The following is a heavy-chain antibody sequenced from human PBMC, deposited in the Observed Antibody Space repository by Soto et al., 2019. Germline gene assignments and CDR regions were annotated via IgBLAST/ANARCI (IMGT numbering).Heavy chain of an antibody. CDR1: GYTLTELS. CDR2: FDPEDGET. Sequence: ASVKVSCKVSGYTLTELSMHWVRQAPGKGLEWMGGFDPEDGETIYAQKFQGRVTMTEDTSTDTAYMELSSLRSEDTAVYYCATWGSSGWLRLPPGFDFWGRGTLVTVSS. D-gene: IGHD6-19*01. V-gene: IGHV1-24*01. CDR3: ATWGSSGWLRLPPGFDF. J-gene: IGHJ2*01.